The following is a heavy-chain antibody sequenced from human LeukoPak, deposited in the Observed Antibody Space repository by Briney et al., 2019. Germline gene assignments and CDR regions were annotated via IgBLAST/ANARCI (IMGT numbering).Heavy chain of an antibody. D-gene: IGHD3-22*01. J-gene: IGHJ4*02. CDR3: ASEGSVSQYYYDSSGPKDPFDY. V-gene: IGHV4-4*02. Sequence: SGTLSLTCAVSGGSISSSNWWSWVRQPPGKGLEWIGEIYHSGSTNYNPSLKSRVTISVDKSKNQFSLKLSSVTAADTAVYYCASEGSVSQYYYDSSGPKDPFDYWGQGALVTVSS. CDR1: GGSISSSNW. CDR2: IYHSGST.